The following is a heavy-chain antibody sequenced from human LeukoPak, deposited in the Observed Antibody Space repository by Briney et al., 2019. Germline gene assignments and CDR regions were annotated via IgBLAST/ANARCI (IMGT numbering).Heavy chain of an antibody. CDR2: ISGSGGST. J-gene: IGHJ4*02. CDR3: ARERPGIAVAATV. CDR1: GFTFSTYA. D-gene: IGHD6-13*01. V-gene: IGHV3-23*01. Sequence: GGSLRLSCAASGFTFSTYAMNWVRQAPGRGLEWVSAISGSGGSTYYADSVKGRFTTSRDNSKNTLYLQMNSLRAEDTAVYYCARERPGIAVAATVWGQGTLVTVSS.